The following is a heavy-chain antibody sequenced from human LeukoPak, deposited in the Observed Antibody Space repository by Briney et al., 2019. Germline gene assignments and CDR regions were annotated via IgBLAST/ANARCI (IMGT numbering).Heavy chain of an antibody. V-gene: IGHV1-8*01. CDR3: ARESSSGWFFDY. CDR1: GYTFTSYD. J-gene: IGHJ4*02. CDR2: MNPNSGNT. D-gene: IGHD6-19*01. Sequence: EASVKVSCKASGYTFTSYDINWVRQATGQGLEWMGWMNPNSGNTGYAQKFQGRVTITADESTSTAYMELSSLRSEDTAVYYCARESSSGWFFDYWGQGTLVTVSS.